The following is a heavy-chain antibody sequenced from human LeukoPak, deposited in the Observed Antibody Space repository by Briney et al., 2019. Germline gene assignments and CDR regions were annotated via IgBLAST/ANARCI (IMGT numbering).Heavy chain of an antibody. CDR3: ARDLWGITMVRGSNYYMDV. Sequence: ASVKVSCKASGYTFTSYGISWVQQAPGQGLEWMGWISAYNGNTNYAQKLQGRVTMTTDTSTSTAYMELRSLRSDDTAVYYCARDLWGITMVRGSNYYMDVWGKGTTVTVSS. J-gene: IGHJ6*03. D-gene: IGHD3-10*01. V-gene: IGHV1-18*01. CDR1: GYTFTSYG. CDR2: ISAYNGNT.